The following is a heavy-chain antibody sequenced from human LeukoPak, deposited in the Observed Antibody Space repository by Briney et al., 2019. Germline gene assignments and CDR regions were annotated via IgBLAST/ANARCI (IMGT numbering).Heavy chain of an antibody. Sequence: PSETLSLTCAVCSGSFSGFYWTWIRQPPGKGLEWIGQINHSRSTHYNPSLKSRVTISVDTSKNQFSLKLSSVTAADTAVYYCARGLDYGDYPTSFDYWGQGTLVTVSS. D-gene: IGHD4-17*01. J-gene: IGHJ4*02. CDR3: ARGLDYGDYPTSFDY. CDR1: SGSFSGFY. V-gene: IGHV4-34*01. CDR2: INHSRST.